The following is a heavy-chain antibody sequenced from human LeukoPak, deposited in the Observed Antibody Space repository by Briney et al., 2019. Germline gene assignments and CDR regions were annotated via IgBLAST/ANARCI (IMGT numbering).Heavy chain of an antibody. Sequence: TGGSLRLSCAASGFSFTDAWMNWVRQPPGKGLEWVGRIKSETGGGTTDFAAPVKGRFTISRDDSNNTLYLQMNSLRAEDTAVYYCARTTDYYYYGMDVWGQGTTVTVSS. D-gene: IGHD1-1*01. V-gene: IGHV3-15*07. CDR3: ARTTDYYYYGMDV. CDR1: GFSFTDAW. CDR2: IKSETGGGTT. J-gene: IGHJ6*02.